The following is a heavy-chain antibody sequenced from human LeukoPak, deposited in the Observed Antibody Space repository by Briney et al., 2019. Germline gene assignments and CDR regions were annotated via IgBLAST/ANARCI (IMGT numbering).Heavy chain of an antibody. V-gene: IGHV3-21*01. J-gene: IGHJ5*02. Sequence: GGSLRLSCAASGFTFTSYPMNWVRQAPGKGLEWVATIASDGFMAYYADSLKGRFVISRDNAKNSLYLQMNSLRAEDTAVYYCARDGPWGQGTLVTVSS. CDR1: GFTFTSYP. CDR3: ARDGP. CDR2: IASDGFMA.